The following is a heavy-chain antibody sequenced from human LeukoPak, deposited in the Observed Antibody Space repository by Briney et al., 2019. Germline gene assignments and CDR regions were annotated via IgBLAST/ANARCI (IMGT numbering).Heavy chain of an antibody. CDR3: ARGGDYSDYYFDY. CDR1: GLTVSSSY. Sequence: GGSLRLSCAASGLTVSSSYMTWVRQAPGKGLEWVSLIYSGGSIYYPDSVKGRFTISRDNSKNTLYLQMNGLRAEDTAVYYCARGGDYSDYYFDYWGQGTLVTVSS. D-gene: IGHD4-11*01. J-gene: IGHJ4*02. V-gene: IGHV3-53*01. CDR2: IYSGGSI.